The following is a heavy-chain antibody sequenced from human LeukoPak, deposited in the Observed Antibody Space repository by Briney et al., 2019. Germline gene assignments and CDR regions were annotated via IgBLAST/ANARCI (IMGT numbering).Heavy chain of an antibody. J-gene: IGHJ4*02. CDR2: INWNGGST. CDR3: ARGRYGDYEGAVDY. CDR1: GFTFDDYG. Sequence: GGSLRLSCAASGFTFDDYGMSWVRQAPGKGLEWVSGINWNGGSTGYADSVKGRFTISRDNAKNSLYLQMNSLRAEDTALYYCARGRYGDYEGAVDYWGQGTLVTVSS. D-gene: IGHD4-17*01. V-gene: IGHV3-20*04.